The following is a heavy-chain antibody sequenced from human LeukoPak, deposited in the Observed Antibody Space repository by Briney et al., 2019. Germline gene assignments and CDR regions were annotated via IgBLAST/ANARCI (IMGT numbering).Heavy chain of an antibody. CDR2: ISAYNGNT. D-gene: IGHD6-19*01. J-gene: IGHJ4*02. V-gene: IGHV1-18*01. Sequence: HVASVKVSCKASGGTFSSYGISWVRQAPGQGLEWMGWISAYNGNTNYAQKLQGRVTMTTDTSTSTAYMELRSLRSDDTAVYYCARGPVAGIFDYWGQGTLVTVSS. CDR3: ARGPVAGIFDY. CDR1: GGTFSSYG.